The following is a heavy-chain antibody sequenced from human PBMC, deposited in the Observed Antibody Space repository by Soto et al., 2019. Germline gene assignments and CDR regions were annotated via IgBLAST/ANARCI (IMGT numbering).Heavy chain of an antibody. Sequence: GGSLRLSCEASGFTSSSYAMSWVRQAPGKGLEWVSVISGSGGITYYADSVKGRFTISRDNSKNTVYLQMNSLRAEDTAVYYCARQGGGYSNAARAFDIWGQGTKVTVSS. D-gene: IGHD5-12*01. CDR2: ISGSGGIT. J-gene: IGHJ3*02. CDR1: GFTSSSYA. V-gene: IGHV3-23*01. CDR3: ARQGGGYSNAARAFDI.